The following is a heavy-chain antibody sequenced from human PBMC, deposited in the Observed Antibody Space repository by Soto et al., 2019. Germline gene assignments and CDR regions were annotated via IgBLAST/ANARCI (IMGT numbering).Heavy chain of an antibody. CDR1: GFTFSNYG. CDR3: AKSDCSGGSCYFPFDC. CDR2: ISGSGGRT. D-gene: IGHD2-15*01. Sequence: EVQVLESGGGLVQPGGSLRLSCAASGFTFSNYGMSWVRQAPGKGLEWVSSISGSGGRTYYADSVKGRFTISRDNSKNTLYLPTDSLRAEDTAFYYCAKSDCSGGSCYFPFDCWGQGTLVTVSS. J-gene: IGHJ4*02. V-gene: IGHV3-23*01.